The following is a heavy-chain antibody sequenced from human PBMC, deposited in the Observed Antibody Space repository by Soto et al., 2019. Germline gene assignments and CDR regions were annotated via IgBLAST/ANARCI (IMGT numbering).Heavy chain of an antibody. Sequence: GGSLRLSCAASGFTFSSYAMHWVRQAPGKGLEWVAVISYDGSNKYYADSVKGRFTISRDNSKNTLYLQMNSLRAEDTAVYYCAREWNSGYDEVGYWGQGTLVTVSS. CDR3: AREWNSGYDEVGY. D-gene: IGHD5-12*01. J-gene: IGHJ4*02. CDR2: ISYDGSNK. CDR1: GFTFSSYA. V-gene: IGHV3-30-3*01.